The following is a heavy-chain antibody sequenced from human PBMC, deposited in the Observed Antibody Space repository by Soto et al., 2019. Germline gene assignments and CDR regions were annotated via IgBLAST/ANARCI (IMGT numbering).Heavy chain of an antibody. CDR3: AFEMYTAQKDLHGMDI. CDR2: IIPIFGTA. J-gene: IGHJ6*02. D-gene: IGHD3-9*01. V-gene: IGHV1-69*13. CDR1: GGTFSSYA. Sequence: SVKVSCKASGGTFSSYAISWVRQAPGQGLEWMGGIIPIFGTANYAQKFQGRVTITADESTSTAYMELSSLRSEDTAVYYCAFEMYTAQKDLHGMDIWRQGATVTAS.